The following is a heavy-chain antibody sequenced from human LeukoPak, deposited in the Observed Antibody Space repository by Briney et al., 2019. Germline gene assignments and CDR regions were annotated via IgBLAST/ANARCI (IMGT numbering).Heavy chain of an antibody. CDR2: ISYDGSNK. D-gene: IGHD5-12*01. CDR1: GFTFSSYA. CDR3: ARDHGDIVATSPDYYFDY. Sequence: GGSLRLSSAASGFTFSSYAMHWVRQAPGKGLEWVAVISYDGSNKYYADSVKGRFTISRDNSKNTLYLQMNSLRAEDTAVYYCARDHGDIVATSPDYYFDYWGQGTLVTVYS. V-gene: IGHV3-30*04. J-gene: IGHJ4*02.